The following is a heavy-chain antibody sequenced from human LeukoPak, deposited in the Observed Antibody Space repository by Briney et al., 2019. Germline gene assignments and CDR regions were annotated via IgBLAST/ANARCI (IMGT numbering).Heavy chain of an antibody. CDR1: GFTFSSYG. J-gene: IGHJ3*02. D-gene: IGHD6-13*01. Sequence: QSGGSLRLSCAASGFTFSSYGMHWVRQAPGKGLEWVAFIRYDGSNKYYADSVKGRFTISRDNSKSTLYLQMNSLRAEDTAVYYCAKGGAAAAEGAFDIWGQGTMVTVSS. CDR3: AKGGAAAAEGAFDI. V-gene: IGHV3-30*02. CDR2: IRYDGSNK.